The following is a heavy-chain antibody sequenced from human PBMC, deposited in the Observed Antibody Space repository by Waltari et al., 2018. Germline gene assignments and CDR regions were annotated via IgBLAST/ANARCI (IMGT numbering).Heavy chain of an antibody. Sequence: QVQLQESGPGLVKPSQTLSLTCTVPVGSISSGAYYWTWIRRHPGKGLEWIGYIYYSGSTYYNPSLKSRVTISVDTSKNQFSLKLSSVTAADTAVYYCAREVVPAAMGAYFDYWGQGTLVTVSS. CDR2: IYYSGST. V-gene: IGHV4-31*03. CDR1: VGSISSGAYY. D-gene: IGHD2-2*01. CDR3: AREVVPAAMGAYFDY. J-gene: IGHJ4*02.